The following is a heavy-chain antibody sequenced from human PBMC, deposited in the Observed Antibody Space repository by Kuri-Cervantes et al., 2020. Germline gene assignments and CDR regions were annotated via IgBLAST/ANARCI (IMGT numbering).Heavy chain of an antibody. CDR3: ARDFGVDCSGGSCYSYYYGMDV. D-gene: IGHD2-15*01. CDR2: IIPILGIA. V-gene: IGHV1-69*04. Sequence: SVKVSCKASGGTFSRYTISWVRQAPGQGLEWMGRIIPILGIANYAQKFQGRVTITADKSTSTAYMELSSLRSEDTAVYYCARDFGVDCSGGSCYSYYYGMDVWGQGTTVTVSS. CDR1: GGTFSRYT. J-gene: IGHJ6*02.